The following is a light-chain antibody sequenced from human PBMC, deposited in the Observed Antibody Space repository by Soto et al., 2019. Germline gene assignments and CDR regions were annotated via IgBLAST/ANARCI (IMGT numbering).Light chain of an antibody. V-gene: IGKV3-11*01. CDR3: QQRSSWPLT. CDR1: QSVGNY. J-gene: IGKJ4*01. CDR2: VAS. Sequence: EIVLTQSPATLSLSPGERATLSCRASQSVGNYLVWYQLKPGQAPRLLIYVASNRATDIPARFSGSGSGTDFTLTISSLEPEDFAVYYCQQRSSWPLTFGGGTKVEIK.